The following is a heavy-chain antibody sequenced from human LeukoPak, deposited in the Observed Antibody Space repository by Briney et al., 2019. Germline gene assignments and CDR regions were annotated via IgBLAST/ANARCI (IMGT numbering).Heavy chain of an antibody. Sequence: GGSLRLSCAASGFTFNINWMPWARQAPGKGLEWVASINPGGGGEYYVESLKGRFTIPRDDVKNSLYLQMNSLRAADTAVYYCVKDGIWSFDYWGQGTLVTASS. D-gene: IGHD6-13*01. J-gene: IGHJ4*02. CDR3: VKDGIWSFDY. V-gene: IGHV3-7*01. CDR1: GFTFNINW. CDR2: INPGGGGE.